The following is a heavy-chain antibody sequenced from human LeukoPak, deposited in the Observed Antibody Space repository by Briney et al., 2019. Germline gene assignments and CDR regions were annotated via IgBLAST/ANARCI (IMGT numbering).Heavy chain of an antibody. CDR2: IWYDGSNK. V-gene: IGHV3-33*01. Sequence: GSLRLSCAASGFTFSSYGMHWVRQAPGKGLEWVAVIWYDGSNKYYADSVKGRFTISRDNSKNTLYLQMNSLRAEDTAVYYCVRGSTVTTPFDYWGQGTLVTVSS. J-gene: IGHJ4*02. D-gene: IGHD4-17*01. CDR3: VRGSTVTTPFDY. CDR1: GFTFSSYG.